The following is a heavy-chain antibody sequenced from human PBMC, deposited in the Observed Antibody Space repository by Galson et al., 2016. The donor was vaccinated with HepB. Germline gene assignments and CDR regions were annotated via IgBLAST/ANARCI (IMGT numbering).Heavy chain of an antibody. CDR3: ARDGEVGGNSDH. CDR2: IHRSSSPI. D-gene: IGHD4-23*01. V-gene: IGHV3-48*04. Sequence: SLRLSCATSGFTFSSYSLTWVRQAPGKGLEWISYIHRSSSPIFYADSVKGRFTIARDNANNSLFLQMNSLRAEDTAMYYCARDGEVGGNSDHWGQGTLVIVSS. J-gene: IGHJ4*02. CDR1: GFTFSSYS.